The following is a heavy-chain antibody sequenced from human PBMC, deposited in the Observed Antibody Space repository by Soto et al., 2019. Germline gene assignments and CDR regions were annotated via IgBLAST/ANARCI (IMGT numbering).Heavy chain of an antibody. Sequence: SGPTLVNPTQTLTLTCTFSGFSLSTGGMRVSWIRQPPGKALEWLARIDWDDDKFYSTSLKTRLTISKDTSKNQVVLTMTNMEPFDTATYSCAPIRTGTPGAFDSWDKGTQVSVS. D-gene: IGHD1-1*01. CDR1: GFSLSTGGMR. J-gene: IGHJ3*02. CDR3: APIRTGTPGAFDS. CDR2: IDWDDDK. V-gene: IGHV2-70*04.